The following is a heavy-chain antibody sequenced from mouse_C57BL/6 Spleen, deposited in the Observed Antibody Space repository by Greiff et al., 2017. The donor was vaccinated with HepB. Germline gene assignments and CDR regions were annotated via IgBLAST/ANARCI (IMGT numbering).Heavy chain of an antibody. Sequence: EVQLEQAGRELVKPGASVKMSCESSGYTVTDYNMQWVKQSHGKSLEWIGYINPNNGGTSYNQKFKGKATLTVNKSSSTAYMELRSLTSEDSEVYYCALLGGYWGQGTTLTVSS. CDR3: ALLGGY. CDR1: GYTVTDYN. CDR2: INPNNGGT. V-gene: IGHV1-22*01. J-gene: IGHJ2*01.